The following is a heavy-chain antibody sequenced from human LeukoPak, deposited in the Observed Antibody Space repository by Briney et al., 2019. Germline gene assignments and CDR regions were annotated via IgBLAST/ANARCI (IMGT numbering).Heavy chain of an antibody. CDR1: GYTFTGYY. CDR3: ARDRRADSSGYWYY. Sequence: VASVKVSCKASGYTFTGYYMHWVRQAPGQGLEWMGWINPNSGGTNYAQKFQGRVTMTRDTSISTAYMELSRLRSDDTAVYYCARDRRADSSGYWYYWGQGTLVTVSS. CDR2: INPNSGGT. V-gene: IGHV1-2*02. J-gene: IGHJ4*02. D-gene: IGHD3-22*01.